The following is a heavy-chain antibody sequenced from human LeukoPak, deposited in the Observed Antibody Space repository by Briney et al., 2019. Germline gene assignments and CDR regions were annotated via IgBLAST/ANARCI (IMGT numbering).Heavy chain of an antibody. Sequence: GGSLRPSCAASGFTFSSYAMSWVRQAPGKGLEWVSAISGSGGSTYYADSVKGRFTISRDNSKNTLYLQMNSLRAEDTAVYYCAKDPTGRSVAAAGTNWFDPWGQGTLVTVSS. CDR2: ISGSGGST. CDR1: GFTFSSYA. V-gene: IGHV3-23*01. J-gene: IGHJ5*02. CDR3: AKDPTGRSVAAAGTNWFDP. D-gene: IGHD6-13*01.